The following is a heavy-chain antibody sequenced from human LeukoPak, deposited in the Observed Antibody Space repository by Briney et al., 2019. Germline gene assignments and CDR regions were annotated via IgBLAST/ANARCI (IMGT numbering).Heavy chain of an antibody. CDR2: ISGGGSAT. J-gene: IGHJ6*02. Sequence: GGSLRLSCAASGFTFSNYGLSWVRQAPGKGLEWVSTISGGGSATYYADSVKGRFTISRDNSKNTLFLQMNTLRADDTAVYYCAGGAGVYYYGMDVWGQGTSVTVSS. V-gene: IGHV3-23*01. CDR1: GFTFSNYG. CDR3: AGGAGVYYYGMDV.